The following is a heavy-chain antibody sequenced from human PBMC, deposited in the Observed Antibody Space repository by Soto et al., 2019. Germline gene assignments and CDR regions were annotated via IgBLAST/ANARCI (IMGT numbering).Heavy chain of an antibody. V-gene: IGHV3-64*01. J-gene: IGHJ4*01. CDR3: ARAFRDPLQYFDWLPYFDY. D-gene: IGHD3-9*01. CDR1: GFTLSSYA. Sequence: VQLVESGGGLVQPGGSLRLSCAASGFTLSSYAMHWVRQAPGKGLEYVSAISSNGGSTYYANSVKGRFTISRDNSKNTPYLQMGSLRAEDIAVYYCARAFRDPLQYFDWLPYFDYWGHGTLVTVSS. CDR2: ISSNGGST.